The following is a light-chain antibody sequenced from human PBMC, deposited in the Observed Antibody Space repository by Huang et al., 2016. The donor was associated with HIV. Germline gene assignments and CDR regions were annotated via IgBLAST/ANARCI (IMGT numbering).Light chain of an antibody. Sequence: EIVLTQSPATVSLSPGKRATLSCRASQSVSSYVARYQQNPGQAPRHLIYDASNRATGSPARFSGSGSGTDFTLTISSLEPEDFAVYYCQQVGTFGGGTKVEIK. CDR3: QQVGT. J-gene: IGKJ4*01. CDR2: DAS. CDR1: QSVSSY. V-gene: IGKV3-11*01.